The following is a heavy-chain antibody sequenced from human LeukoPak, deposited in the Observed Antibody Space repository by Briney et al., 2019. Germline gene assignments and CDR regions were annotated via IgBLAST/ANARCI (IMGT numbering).Heavy chain of an antibody. CDR2: IWYDGSNK. D-gene: IGHD6-13*01. J-gene: IGHJ6*03. Sequence: PGGSLRLSCAASGFTFSSYGMHWVRQAPGKGLEWVAVIWYDGSNKYYADSVKGRFTISRDNSKNTLYLQMNSLRAEDTAVYYCARVGGSSWYYYYYMDVWGKGTTVTVSS. CDR3: ARVGGSSWYYYYYMDV. V-gene: IGHV3-33*01. CDR1: GFTFSSYG.